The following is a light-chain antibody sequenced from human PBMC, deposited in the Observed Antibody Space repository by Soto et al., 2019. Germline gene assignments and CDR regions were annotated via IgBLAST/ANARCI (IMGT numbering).Light chain of an antibody. CDR3: QSYDGSLSASGAV. CDR2: GNT. Sequence: QAVVTQPPSVSGAPGQRVTISCTGSSSNIGAGYDVHWYQQVSGTAPKLLIFGNTNRPSGVPDRFSGSKSGTSASLAITGLQAEDEADYYCQSYDGSLSASGAVFGGGTKLTVL. J-gene: IGLJ3*02. V-gene: IGLV1-40*01. CDR1: SSNIGAGYD.